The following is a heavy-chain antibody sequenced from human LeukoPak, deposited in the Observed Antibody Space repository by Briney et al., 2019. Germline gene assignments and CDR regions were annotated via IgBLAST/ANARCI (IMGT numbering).Heavy chain of an antibody. D-gene: IGHD2-15*01. CDR1: GFTFSSYA. Sequence: PGGSLRLSCAASGFTFSSYAMSWVRQAPGKGLEWVSAISGSGGSTYYADSVKGRFTISRDNSKNTLYLQMNRLRAEDTAVYYCANRDIVVVVAATDDYWGQGTLVTVSS. J-gene: IGHJ4*02. V-gene: IGHV3-23*01. CDR3: ANRDIVVVVAATDDY. CDR2: ISGSGGST.